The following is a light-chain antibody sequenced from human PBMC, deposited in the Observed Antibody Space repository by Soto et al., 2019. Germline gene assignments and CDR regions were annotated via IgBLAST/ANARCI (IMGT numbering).Light chain of an antibody. V-gene: IGKV1-9*01. CDR1: QGITNY. CDR3: QQFHTYPWT. J-gene: IGKJ1*01. CDR2: TAS. Sequence: DIQLTQSPSFLSASVGDRVTITCRASQGITNYLAWHQQKPGKAPKPLIYTASTLQSGVPSRFSGSGAGTEFTLTITGLQPEDFATYFCQQFHTYPWTFGQGTKVEIK.